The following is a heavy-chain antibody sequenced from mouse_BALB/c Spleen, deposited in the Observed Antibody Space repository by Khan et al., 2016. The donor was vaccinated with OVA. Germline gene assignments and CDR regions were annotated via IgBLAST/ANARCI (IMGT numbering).Heavy chain of an antibody. CDR1: GFTFSTYG. CDR3: TRLAYYYDSEGFAY. V-gene: IGHV5-6*02. CDR2: VSTGGSYT. Sequence: VELVESGGDLVKPGGSLKLSCTASGFTFSTYGMSWVRQAPDKRLEWVATVSTGGSYTYYPDSVKGRFTISRDNAKNTLYLHMSGLRSEDTAMFYCTRLAYYYDSEGFAYWGQGTLVTVSA. J-gene: IGHJ3*01. D-gene: IGHD1-1*01.